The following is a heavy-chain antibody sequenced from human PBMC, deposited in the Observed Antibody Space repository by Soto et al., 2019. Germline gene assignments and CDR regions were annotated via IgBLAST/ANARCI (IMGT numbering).Heavy chain of an antibody. D-gene: IGHD3-9*01. J-gene: IGHJ4*02. Sequence: SETLSSTCVVYVWSLSCCYLTWVRQPPVRGLEWIGESNHSGGTKYNPALQSRVTISVDRSKAQFYLTLTSVTAADTAVYFCARARYYDWCFDLWGLGTPVTVSS. CDR2: SNHSGGT. CDR3: ARARYYDWCFDL. CDR1: VWSLSCCY. V-gene: IGHV4-34*10.